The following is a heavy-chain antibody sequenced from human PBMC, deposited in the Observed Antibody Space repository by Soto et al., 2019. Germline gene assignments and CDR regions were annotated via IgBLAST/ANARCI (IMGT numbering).Heavy chain of an antibody. CDR1: GFTFSSFA. Sequence: GGSQRLSCAASGFTFSSFAMRWVRQAPGKGLEWMTVISYNGGNKYYADSVKGRFTISRDNSKNTLYLQMNSLRAEDTAVYYCAREGEGLDYWGQGTLVTVSS. CDR3: AREGEGLDY. CDR2: ISYNGGNK. J-gene: IGHJ4*02. D-gene: IGHD3-16*01. V-gene: IGHV3-30-3*01.